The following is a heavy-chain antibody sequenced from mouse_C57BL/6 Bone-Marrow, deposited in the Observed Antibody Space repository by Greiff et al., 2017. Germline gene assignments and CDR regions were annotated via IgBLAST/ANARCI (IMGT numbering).Heavy chain of an antibody. CDR1: GYTFTGYW. CDR2: ILPGSGCT. Sequence: QVQLQQSGAELMKPGASVKLSCKATGYTFTGYWIEWVKQRPGHGLEWIGEILPGSGCTNYNEKFKGKATFTADTSSNTAYMQLSSLTTEDSAIYCCARFITTVGAYWYFDVWGTGTTVTVSS. CDR3: ARFITTVGAYWYFDV. D-gene: IGHD1-1*01. J-gene: IGHJ1*03. V-gene: IGHV1-9*01.